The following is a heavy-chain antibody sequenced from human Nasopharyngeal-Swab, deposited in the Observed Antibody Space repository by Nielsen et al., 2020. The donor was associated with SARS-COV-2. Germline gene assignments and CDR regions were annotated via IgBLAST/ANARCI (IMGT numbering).Heavy chain of an antibody. CDR2: IIPIFGTA. Sequence: WVRHAPGQGFEWMGGIIPIFGTANYAQKFQGRVTITADKSTSTAYMELSSLRSEDTAVYYCARVGGYTGYYYYMDVWGKGTTVTVSS. V-gene: IGHV1-69*06. D-gene: IGHD5-12*01. J-gene: IGHJ6*03. CDR3: ARVGGYTGYYYYMDV.